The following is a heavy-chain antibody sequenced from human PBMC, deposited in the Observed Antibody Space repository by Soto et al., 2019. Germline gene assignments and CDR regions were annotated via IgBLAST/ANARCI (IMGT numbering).Heavy chain of an antibody. CDR2: IYYSGST. Sequence: SETLSLTCTVSGGSISSGGYYWSWIRQHPGKGLEWIGYIYYSGSTYYNPSLKSRVTISVDTSKNQFSLKLSSVTAADTAVYYCARDRHRLTMVRGKIFHHYRLAVWGQGTTVTVSS. V-gene: IGHV4-31*03. CDR3: ARDRHRLTMVRGKIFHHYRLAV. J-gene: IGHJ6*02. D-gene: IGHD3-10*01. CDR1: GGSISSGGYY.